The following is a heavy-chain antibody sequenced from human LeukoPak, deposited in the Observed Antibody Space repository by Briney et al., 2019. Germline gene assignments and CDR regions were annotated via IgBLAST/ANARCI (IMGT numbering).Heavy chain of an antibody. J-gene: IGHJ4*02. V-gene: IGHV4-34*01. D-gene: IGHD3-9*01. CDR2: INHSGGT. Sequence: SETLSLTCAVYGGSFSGYYWSWIRQPPGKGLEWIGEINHSGGTNYNPSLKSRVTISVDTSKNQFSLKLSSVTAADTAVYYCARGHYDILTGYYSNYFDYWGQGTLVTVSS. CDR3: ARGHYDILTGYYSNYFDY. CDR1: GGSFSGYY.